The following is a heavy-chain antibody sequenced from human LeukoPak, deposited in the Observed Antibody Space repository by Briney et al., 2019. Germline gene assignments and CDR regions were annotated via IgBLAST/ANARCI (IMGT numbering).Heavy chain of an antibody. V-gene: IGHV5-51*01. CDR1: GYSFTSYW. D-gene: IGHD3-3*01. CDR2: IYPGDSDT. J-gene: IGHJ3*02. CDR3: ARRKGGTIFGVVITGDAFDI. Sequence: GESLKISCKGSGYSFTSYWTGWVRQMPGKGLEWMGIIYPGDSDTRYSPSFQGQVTISADKSISTAYLQWSSLKASDTAMYYCARRKGGTIFGVVITGDAFDIWGQGTMVTVSS.